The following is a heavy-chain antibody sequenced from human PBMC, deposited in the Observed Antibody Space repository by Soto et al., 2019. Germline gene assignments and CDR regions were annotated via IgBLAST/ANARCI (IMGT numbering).Heavy chain of an antibody. V-gene: IGHV3-20*01. CDR1: GFIFDDSG. J-gene: IGHJ4*02. Sequence: ESGGGVGRPGGSLRLSCTASGFIFDDSGMDWVRQTPDKGLEWVSFINWRADQTRYGDSMKGRFTVSRDNTRNSLYLQIDSLRVEDTAFYHCVRNRRGGGYYFDYWGQGALVTVSS. CDR3: VRNRRGGGYYFDY. D-gene: IGHD3-22*01. CDR2: INWRADQT.